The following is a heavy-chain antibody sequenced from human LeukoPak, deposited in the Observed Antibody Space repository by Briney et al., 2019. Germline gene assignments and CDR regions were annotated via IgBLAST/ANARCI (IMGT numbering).Heavy chain of an antibody. CDR1: GGSVSASGHY. Sequence: SETLSLTCTVSGGSVSASGHYWGWIRQPPGKGLEWIGSIYYSGSTYYNPSLRSRVTISLDTSKNQFSLKVNSVTAADTAVYYCARHNDPGHAFDIWGQGTMVTVSS. CDR2: IYYSGST. V-gene: IGHV4-39*01. CDR3: ARHNDPGHAFDI. D-gene: IGHD1-1*01. J-gene: IGHJ3*02.